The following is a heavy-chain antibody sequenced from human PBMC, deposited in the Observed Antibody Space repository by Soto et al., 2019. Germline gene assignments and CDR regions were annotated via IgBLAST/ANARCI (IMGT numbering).Heavy chain of an antibody. D-gene: IGHD2-2*01. CDR3: ARVSRTAERY. CDR1: GFTLSSYN. Sequence: GGSLRLSCAASGFTLSSYNMNWVRQAPGKGLEWVAYIDSNSSPIYYADSAKGRFTISRDNAQNSLYLQMNSLRVDDTAVYYCARVSRTAERYWGPGTLVTVSS. J-gene: IGHJ4*02. V-gene: IGHV3-48*01. CDR2: IDSNSSPI.